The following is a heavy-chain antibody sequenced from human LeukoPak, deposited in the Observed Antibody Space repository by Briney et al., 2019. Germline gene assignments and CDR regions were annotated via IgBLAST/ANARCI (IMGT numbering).Heavy chain of an antibody. CDR3: ARDGQRGYYGSGSSFDY. V-gene: IGHV1-69*13. Sequence: EASVKVSCRASGGTFSSYAISWVRQAPGQGLEWMGGIIPIFGTANYAQKFQGRVTITADESTSTAYMELSSLRSEDTAVYYCARDGQRGYYGSGSSFDYWGQGTLVTVSS. CDR2: IIPIFGTA. J-gene: IGHJ4*02. D-gene: IGHD3-10*01. CDR1: GGTFSSYA.